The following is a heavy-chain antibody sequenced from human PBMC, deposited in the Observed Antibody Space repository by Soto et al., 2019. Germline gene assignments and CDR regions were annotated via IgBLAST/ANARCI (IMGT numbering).Heavy chain of an antibody. Sequence: SETLSLTCTVSGGSISSGGYYWSWIRQHPXKGLEWIGYIYYSGSTYYNPSLKSRVTISVDTSKNQFSLKLSSVTAADTAVYYCARDQGGFWSGLPYGMDVWGQGTTVTVSS. CDR1: GGSISSGGYY. V-gene: IGHV4-31*03. CDR2: IYYSGST. J-gene: IGHJ6*02. CDR3: ARDQGGFWSGLPYGMDV. D-gene: IGHD3-3*01.